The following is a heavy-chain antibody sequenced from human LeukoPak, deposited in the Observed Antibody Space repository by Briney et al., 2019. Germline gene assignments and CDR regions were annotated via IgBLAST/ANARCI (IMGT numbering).Heavy chain of an antibody. CDR2: ISSTGNTI. D-gene: IGHD1-14*01. Sequence: PGGSLRLSCAASGFTFSSYAMHWVRQAPGKGLEWVSYISSTGNTIYYADSVKGRFTISRDNAKNSLYLQMNSLRAEDTAVYYCARASFTSELYWGQGTLVTVSS. V-gene: IGHV3-48*03. CDR1: GFTFSSYA. CDR3: ARASFTSELY. J-gene: IGHJ4*02.